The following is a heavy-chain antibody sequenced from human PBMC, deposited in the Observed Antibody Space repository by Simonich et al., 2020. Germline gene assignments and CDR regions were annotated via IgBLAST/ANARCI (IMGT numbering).Heavy chain of an antibody. Sequence: EVQLVESGGGLVQPGGSLRLSCAASGFTFSSSWMHWVRQAPGKGLVGVLRMYSDGSNTSYADSVKGRFTISRDNAKNTLYLQMNSLRAEDTAVYYCARDYSNYDAFDIWGQGTMVTVSS. J-gene: IGHJ3*02. D-gene: IGHD4-4*01. CDR2: MYSDGSNT. CDR1: GFTFSSSW. CDR3: ARDYSNYDAFDI. V-gene: IGHV3-74*01.